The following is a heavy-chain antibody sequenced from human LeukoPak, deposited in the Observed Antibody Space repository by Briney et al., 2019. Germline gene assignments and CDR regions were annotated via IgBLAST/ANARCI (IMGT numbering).Heavy chain of an antibody. J-gene: IGHJ4*02. V-gene: IGHV5-51*01. D-gene: IGHD1-26*01. Sequence: GESLQIPCKGAGYSFTSYWIGWVRQMPGKGLEWMGIIYPGDSDTRYSPSFQGQVTISADKSITTAYLQWSSLKASDTAMYYCARGSRPWYYFDYWGQGTLVTVSS. CDR1: GYSFTSYW. CDR2: IYPGDSDT. CDR3: ARGSRPWYYFDY.